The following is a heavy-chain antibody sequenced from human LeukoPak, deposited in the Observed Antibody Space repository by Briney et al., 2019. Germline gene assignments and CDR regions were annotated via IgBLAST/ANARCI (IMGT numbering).Heavy chain of an antibody. CDR1: GFTFSSYR. V-gene: IGHV3-48*01. CDR3: ARGYSLFEY. J-gene: IGHJ4*02. D-gene: IGHD6-13*01. CDR2: ISSSSNTI. Sequence: GSLRLSCAASGFTFSSYRMNWVRQAPGKGLEWVSHISSSSNTIYYADSVKGRFTISRDNAKNSLYLQMNSLRAEDTAVYYCARGYSLFEYWGQGTLVTVSS.